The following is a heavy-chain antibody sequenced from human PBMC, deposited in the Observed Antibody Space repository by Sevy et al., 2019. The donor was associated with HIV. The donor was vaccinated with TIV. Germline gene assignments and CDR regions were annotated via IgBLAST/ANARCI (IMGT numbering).Heavy chain of an antibody. CDR2: ISSSGRST. V-gene: IGHV3-23*01. CDR3: AKGYCSGGSCPRDYYYYGMDV. J-gene: IGHJ6*02. D-gene: IGHD2-15*01. Sequence: GSLRLSCAASGFTFNSYAMNWVRQAPGKGLEWVSSISSSGRSTYYTDSVEGRFTISKDNFNNTLYLQMSSLRADDTAVYYCAKGYCSGGSCPRDYYYYGMDVWGQGTTVTVSS. CDR1: GFTFNSYA.